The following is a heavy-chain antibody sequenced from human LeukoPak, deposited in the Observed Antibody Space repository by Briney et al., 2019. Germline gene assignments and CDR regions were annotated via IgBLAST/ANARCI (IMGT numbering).Heavy chain of an antibody. CDR3: ARHSGTYFEF. J-gene: IGHJ4*02. CDR1: GFTFSIYW. D-gene: IGHD1-26*01. CDR2: IKQDGSEK. V-gene: IGHV3-7*01. Sequence: GGSLRLSCGASGFTFSIYWMSWVRQAPGKGLEWVANIKQDGSEKYYVESVKGRFTISRDNARNSLFLQMNSLRAEEMAIYYCARHSGTYFEFWGPGTLVTVSS.